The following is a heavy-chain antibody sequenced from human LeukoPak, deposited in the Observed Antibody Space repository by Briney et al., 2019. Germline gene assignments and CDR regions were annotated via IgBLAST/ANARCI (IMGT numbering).Heavy chain of an antibody. Sequence: GGSLRLSCAASGFTFSSYAMHWVRQAPGKGLEWVAVISYDGSNKYYADSVKGRFTISRDNSKNTLYLQMNSLRAEDTAVYYCXXXXXXXXDYWXQGTLVXV. V-gene: IGHV3-30-3*01. CDR3: XXXXXXXXDY. CDR2: ISYDGSNK. CDR1: GFTFSSYA. J-gene: IGHJ4*02.